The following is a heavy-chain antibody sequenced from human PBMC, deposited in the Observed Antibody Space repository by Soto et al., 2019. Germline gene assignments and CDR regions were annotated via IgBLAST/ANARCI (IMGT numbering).Heavy chain of an antibody. CDR2: ISYDGSNK. CDR1: GFTFSSYG. CDR3: AKDRGTGGYELYCYSSGMDV. D-gene: IGHD5-12*01. J-gene: IGHJ6*02. V-gene: IGHV3-30*18. Sequence: GGSLRLSCAASGFTFSSYGMHWVRQAPGRGLEWVAVISYDGSNKYATDSVNGRFTISRDNSKNTLYLQMNSLRAEDTAVYYCAKDRGTGGYELYCYSSGMDVWGQGTTVTASS.